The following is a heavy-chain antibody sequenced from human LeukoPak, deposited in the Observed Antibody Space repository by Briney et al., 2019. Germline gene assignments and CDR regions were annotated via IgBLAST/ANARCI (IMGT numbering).Heavy chain of an antibody. CDR1: GGSINTYY. V-gene: IGHV4-59*08. Sequence: PSETLSLTCTVPGGSINTYYWSWIRQPPGKGLEWIAYVRDNGESNYNPSLKSRVAISLHTANNQISLMLNFATAGDTAIDYWARQPANTAAFDIWGLGTMVTVSS. D-gene: IGHD5-18*01. CDR2: VRDNGES. J-gene: IGHJ3*02. CDR3: ARQPANTAAFDI.